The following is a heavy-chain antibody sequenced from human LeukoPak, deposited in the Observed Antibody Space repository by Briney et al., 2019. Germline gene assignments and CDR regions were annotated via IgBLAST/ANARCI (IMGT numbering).Heavy chain of an antibody. CDR2: ISAYNGNT. V-gene: IGHV1-18*01. CDR3: ARGPYYDFWSEPDY. CDR1: GYTFTSYG. J-gene: IGHJ4*02. D-gene: IGHD3-3*01. Sequence: RASVKVSCKASGYTFTSYGISWVRQAPGQGLEWMGWISAYNGNTNYAQKLQGRVTMTTDTSTSTAYMELRSLRSDDTAVYYCARGPYYDFWSEPDYWGQGTLVTVSS.